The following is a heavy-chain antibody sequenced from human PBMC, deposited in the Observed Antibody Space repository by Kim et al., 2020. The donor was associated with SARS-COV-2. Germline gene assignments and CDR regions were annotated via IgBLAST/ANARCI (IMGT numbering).Heavy chain of an antibody. CDR3: ARDWAVAAAFDD. D-gene: IGHD6-19*01. CDR1: GYIYINYG. J-gene: IGHJ3*01. V-gene: IGHV1-18*01. Sequence: ASVKVSCKTSGYIYINYGIVWVRQAPGQGLEWMGWINAHKNDRDYAEKFQDRLTLTADTSTRTTYMELTNLTSADTGIYFCARDWAVAAAFDDWGQG. CDR2: INAHKNDR.